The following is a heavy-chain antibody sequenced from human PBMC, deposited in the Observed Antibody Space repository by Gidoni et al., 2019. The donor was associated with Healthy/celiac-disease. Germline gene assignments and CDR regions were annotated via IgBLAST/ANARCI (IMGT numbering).Heavy chain of an antibody. CDR1: GGSISSYY. Sequence: QVQLQESGPGLVKPSETLSLTCTVSGGSISSYYWSWIRQPAGKGLEWIGRIYTSGSTNYNPYLKSRVTMSVDTSKNQFSLKLSSVTAADTAVYYCARDVGGRYCSSTSCDNWFDPWGQGTLVTVSS. CDR2: IYTSGST. V-gene: IGHV4-4*07. CDR3: ARDVGGRYCSSTSCDNWFDP. D-gene: IGHD2-2*01. J-gene: IGHJ5*02.